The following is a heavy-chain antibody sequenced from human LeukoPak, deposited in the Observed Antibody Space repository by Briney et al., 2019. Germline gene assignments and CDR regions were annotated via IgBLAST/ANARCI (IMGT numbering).Heavy chain of an antibody. CDR2: IYTSGST. Sequence: SETLSLTCIDSGGSISSGSYYWSWIRQPAGKGLEWLGRIYTSGSTNYNPSLKSRVTISVDTSKNQFSLKLSSVTAADTAVYYCARAAPRVHYYYYMDVWGKGTTVTVSS. CDR3: ARAAPRVHYYYYMDV. CDR1: GGSISSGSYY. V-gene: IGHV4-61*02. J-gene: IGHJ6*03.